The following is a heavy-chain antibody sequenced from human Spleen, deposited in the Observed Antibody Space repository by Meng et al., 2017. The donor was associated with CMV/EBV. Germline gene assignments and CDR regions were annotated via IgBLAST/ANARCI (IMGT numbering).Heavy chain of an antibody. CDR1: GFTFSSYS. Sequence: GGSLRLSCAASGFTFSSYSMNWVRQAPGKGLEWVSSISDSSTYIYYADSLKGRFTISRDNAKNSLFLQMNSLRAEDTAVYFCARGQQLGIYYFDYWGQGTLVTVSS. D-gene: IGHD6-13*01. J-gene: IGHJ4*02. V-gene: IGHV3-21*01. CDR3: ARGQQLGIYYFDY. CDR2: ISDSSTYI.